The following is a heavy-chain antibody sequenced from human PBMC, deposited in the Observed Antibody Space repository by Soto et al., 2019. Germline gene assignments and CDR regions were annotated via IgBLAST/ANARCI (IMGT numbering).Heavy chain of an antibody. V-gene: IGHV3-23*01. CDR1: GFTFSNYA. D-gene: IGHD5-12*01. CDR2: VSGSGETT. Sequence: EVQLLESGGDLVQPGGSLRLSCAAAGFTFSNYAMTWVRQAPGRGLEWVSSVSGSGETTYHADSVKGRFTISRDNSKATLYLQMNSLRAEDTAVYYCAKVKTWTYLDSWGQGNLVTVSS. CDR3: AKVKTWTYLDS. J-gene: IGHJ4*02.